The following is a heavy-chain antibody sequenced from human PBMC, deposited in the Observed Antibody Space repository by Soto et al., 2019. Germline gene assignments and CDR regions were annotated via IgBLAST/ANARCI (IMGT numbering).Heavy chain of an antibody. CDR2: INAGNGNT. CDR1: GYTFTSCA. CDR3: ARDRVMSSIAALGLLDY. V-gene: IGHV1-3*01. J-gene: IGHJ4*02. D-gene: IGHD6-6*01. Sequence: ASVKVSCKASGYTFTSCAMHWVRQAPGQRLEWMGWINAGNGNTKYSQKFQGRVTITRDTSASTAYMELSSLRSEDTAVYYCARDRVMSSIAALGLLDYWGQGTLVTVSS.